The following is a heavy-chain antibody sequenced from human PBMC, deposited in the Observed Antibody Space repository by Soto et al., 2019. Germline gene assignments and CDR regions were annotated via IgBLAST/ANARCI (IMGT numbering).Heavy chain of an antibody. V-gene: IGHV4-4*02. J-gene: IGHJ5*02. CDR3: ARNPHGSGSYYNWFDP. Sequence: QVQLQESGPGLVKPSGTLSLTCAVSGGSISSSNWWSWVRQPPGKGLEWIGEIYHSGSTNYNPSLKCRVTISVDKSQNQFTLKLSSVTAADTAVYYCARNPHGSGSYYNWFDPWGQGTLVTVSS. CDR1: GGSISSSNW. CDR2: IYHSGST. D-gene: IGHD3-10*01.